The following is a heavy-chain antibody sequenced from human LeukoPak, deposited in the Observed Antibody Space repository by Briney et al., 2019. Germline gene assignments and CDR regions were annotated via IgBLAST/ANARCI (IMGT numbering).Heavy chain of an antibody. D-gene: IGHD4-17*01. J-gene: IGHJ4*02. V-gene: IGHV3-23*01. CDR2: ISGSGGST. Sequence: GGSLRLSCAASGFTFSSYAMSWVRQAPGKGLEWVSAISGSGGSTYYADSVKGRFTISRGNSKNTLYLQMNSLRAEDTAVYYCARGYGDYVSYWGQGTLVTVSS. CDR3: ARGYGDYVSY. CDR1: GFTFSSYA.